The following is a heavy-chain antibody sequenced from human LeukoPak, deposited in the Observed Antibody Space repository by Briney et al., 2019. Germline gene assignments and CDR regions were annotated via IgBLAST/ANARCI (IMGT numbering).Heavy chain of an antibody. J-gene: IGHJ4*02. V-gene: IGHV4-34*01. CDR2: INRSGST. CDR1: GGSFSGYY. CDR3: ARRTGAARRDPPGDY. D-gene: IGHD6-6*01. Sequence: PSETLSLTCAVYGGSFSGYYWSWIRQPPGKGLEWIGEINRSGSTNYNPSLKSRVTISVDTSKNQFSLKLSSVTAADTAVYYCARRTGAARRDPPGDYWGQGTLVTVSS.